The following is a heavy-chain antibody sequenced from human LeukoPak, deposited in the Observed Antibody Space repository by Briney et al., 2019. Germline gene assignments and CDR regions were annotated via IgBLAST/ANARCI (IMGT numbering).Heavy chain of an antibody. D-gene: IGHD6-19*01. CDR2: IKLDGSET. V-gene: IGHV3-7*01. CDR1: GFTLSNYW. J-gene: IGHJ3*02. Sequence: GGSLRLSCAASGFTLSNYWMTWVRQAPGKGLEWVANIKLDGSETYYVDSVKGRFTLSRDNAKNSLYLQMNCLRAEDTAVYYCARDQTPAYSGAWYDALDIWGQGTRVTVSS. CDR3: ARDQTPAYSGAWYDALDI.